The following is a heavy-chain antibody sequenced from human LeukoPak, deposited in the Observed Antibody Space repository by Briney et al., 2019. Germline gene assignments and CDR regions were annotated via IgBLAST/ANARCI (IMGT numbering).Heavy chain of an antibody. Sequence: GGSLRLSCAASGFTFDDYAMHWVRQAPGKGLEWVSLISGDGGRTYYADSVKGRFTISRDNSKNSLYLQMNSLRIEDTALYYCAKDIGGYSYGADYWGQGTLVTVSS. CDR2: ISGDGGRT. V-gene: IGHV3-43*02. CDR3: AKDIGGYSYGADY. J-gene: IGHJ4*02. CDR1: GFTFDDYA. D-gene: IGHD5-12*01.